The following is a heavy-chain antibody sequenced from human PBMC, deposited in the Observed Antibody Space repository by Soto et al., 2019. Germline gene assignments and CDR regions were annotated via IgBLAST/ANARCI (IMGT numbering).Heavy chain of an antibody. CDR3: AGAGRYFAWFETNNWFDP. Sequence: QVQLVQSGAEVKKPGASVKVSCKASGYTFTSYGISWVRQAPGQGLEWMGWISAYNGNTNYAQKLQGRVTMTTDTSTRTAYMELRSLRSDDTAVYYCAGAGRYFAWFETNNWFDPWGQGTLVTVSS. J-gene: IGHJ5*02. CDR1: GYTFTSYG. V-gene: IGHV1-18*01. D-gene: IGHD3-9*01. CDR2: ISAYNGNT.